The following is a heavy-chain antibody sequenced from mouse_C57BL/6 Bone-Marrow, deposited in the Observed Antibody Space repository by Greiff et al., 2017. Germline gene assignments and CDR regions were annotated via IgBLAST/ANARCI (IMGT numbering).Heavy chain of an antibody. CDR1: GFTFSSYT. CDR2: ISGGGGNT. CDR3: ARHGGGCYCDY. Sequence: DVKLVESGGGLVKPGGSLKLSCAASGFTFSSYTMSWVRQTPEKRLAWVATISGGGGNTYYPDSVKGRFTISRDNAKNTLYLQMSSLRSEDTAWYYCARHGGGCYCDYWGHGTTLTVSS. V-gene: IGHV5-9*01. J-gene: IGHJ2*01.